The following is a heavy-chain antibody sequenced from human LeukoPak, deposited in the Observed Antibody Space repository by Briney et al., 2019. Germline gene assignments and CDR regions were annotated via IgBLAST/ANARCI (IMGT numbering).Heavy chain of an antibody. CDR3: ARALGSYLDY. Sequence: SETLSLTCAVSGGSISSGGYSWSWIRQPPGKGLEWIGYIYHRGSTYYNPSLKSRVTISVDRSKNQFSLKLSSVTAADTAVYYCARALGSYLDYWGQGTLVTVSS. V-gene: IGHV4-30-2*01. J-gene: IGHJ4*02. CDR2: IYHRGST. CDR1: GGSISSGGYS.